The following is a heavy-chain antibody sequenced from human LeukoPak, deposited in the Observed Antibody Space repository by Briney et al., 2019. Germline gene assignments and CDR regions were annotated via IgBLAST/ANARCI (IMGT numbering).Heavy chain of an antibody. CDR3: ARDMTGRFGDMDV. CDR1: GGSISSGDYY. Sequence: SETLSLTCTVSGGSISSGDYYWSWIRQPPGKGLEWIGYIYYSGSTYYNPSLKSRVTISVDTSRNQFSLKLSSVTAADTAVYYCARDMTGRFGDMDVWGQGTTVTVSS. CDR2: IYYSGST. V-gene: IGHV4-30-4*01. J-gene: IGHJ6*02. D-gene: IGHD1-14*01.